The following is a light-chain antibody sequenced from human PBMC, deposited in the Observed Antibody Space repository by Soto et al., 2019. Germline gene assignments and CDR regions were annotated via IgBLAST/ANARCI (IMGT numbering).Light chain of an antibody. Sequence: ETVLTQSPATLSVSPGERATLSCRASQSLSINLAWYQQKPGQAPRLLIYSASTRATGIPARFSGSGSGTEFTLTISSLQSEDFAVYYCQQYNTWPPITFGQGTRLEIK. V-gene: IGKV3-15*01. CDR3: QQYNTWPPIT. J-gene: IGKJ5*01. CDR1: QSLSIN. CDR2: SAS.